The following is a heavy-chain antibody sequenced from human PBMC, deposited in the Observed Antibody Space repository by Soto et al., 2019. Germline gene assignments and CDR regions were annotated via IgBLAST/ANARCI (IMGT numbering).Heavy chain of an antibody. D-gene: IGHD3-10*01. V-gene: IGHV1-69*01. CDR1: GGTVSRYA. CDR3: ARDVSSDTTGFRGYDL. CDR2: FIPIFVSA. Sequence: QLHLVQSGAEVKKAGSSVKVSCKASGGTVSRYAITWVRQAPGKGLEWMGVFIPIFVSAHYAPKFQGRITITAYESTSTAYMELSGLTSEDTAIYYCARDVSSDTTGFRGYDLWGQGTQVTVSS. J-gene: IGHJ4*02.